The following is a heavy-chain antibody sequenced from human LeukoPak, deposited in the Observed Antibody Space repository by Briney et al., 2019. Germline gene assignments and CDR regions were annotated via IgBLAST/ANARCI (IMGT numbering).Heavy chain of an antibody. CDR2: INHSGST. J-gene: IGHJ4*02. CDR3: AREPPDYDSSGYYDF. D-gene: IGHD3-22*01. V-gene: IGHV4-34*01. Sequence: SETLSLTCAVYGGSFSGYYWSWIRQPPGKGLEWIGEINHSGSTNYNPSLKSRVTISVDTSKNQFSLKLSSVTAADTAVYYCAREPPDYDSSGYYDFWGQGALVTISS. CDR1: GGSFSGYY.